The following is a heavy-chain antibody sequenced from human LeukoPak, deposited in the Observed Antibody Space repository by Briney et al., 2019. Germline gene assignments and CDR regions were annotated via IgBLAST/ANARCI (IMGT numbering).Heavy chain of an antibody. D-gene: IGHD3-3*01. CDR1: GFTFSSYA. J-gene: IGHJ4*02. CDR2: ISGSGGGT. CDR3: AKESGGYISEAIFGVVTYFDY. Sequence: GGSLRLSCAASGFTFSSYAMSWVRQAPGKGLEWVSAISGSGGGTYYADSVKGRFTISRDNSKNTLYLQMNSLRAEDTAVYYCAKESGGYISEAIFGVVTYFDYWGQGTLVTVSS. V-gene: IGHV3-23*01.